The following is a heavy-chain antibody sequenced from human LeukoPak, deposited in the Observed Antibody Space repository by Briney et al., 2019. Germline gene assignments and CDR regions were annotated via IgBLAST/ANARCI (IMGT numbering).Heavy chain of an antibody. V-gene: IGHV2-70*04. J-gene: IGHJ4*02. D-gene: IGHD3-10*01. Sequence: SGPTLVDPTQTLTLTCTFSGFSLSTSGMRVSWIRQPPGKALEWLARIDWDDDKFYSTSLKTRLTTTTDTSKNQVVLTMTNMDPVDTATYYCARMGFSGSSLLVDYWGQGTLVTVSS. CDR2: IDWDDDK. CDR3: ARMGFSGSSLLVDY. CDR1: GFSLSTSGMR.